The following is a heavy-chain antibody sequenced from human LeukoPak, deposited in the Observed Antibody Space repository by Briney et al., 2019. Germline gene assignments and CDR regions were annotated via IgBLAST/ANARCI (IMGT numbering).Heavy chain of an antibody. CDR1: GGSITSYY. Sequence: PSETLSLTCTVSGGSITSYYWNWIRQPPGKGLEWIGYIYFSGTTDYNPSLKSRLTISVDTSKNQFSLKLTSVTAADTAVYYCARDRDRDYYFDYWGQGTLVTVSS. CDR2: IYFSGTT. V-gene: IGHV4-59*01. J-gene: IGHJ4*02. D-gene: IGHD5-24*01. CDR3: ARDRDRDYYFDY.